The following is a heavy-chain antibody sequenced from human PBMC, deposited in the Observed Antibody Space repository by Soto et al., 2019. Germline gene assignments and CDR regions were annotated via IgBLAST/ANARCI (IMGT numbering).Heavy chain of an antibody. CDR1: GFTFSSYA. D-gene: IGHD6-13*01. J-gene: IGHJ4*02. CDR2: ISYDGSNK. CDR3: ARDRMSSSSWYLDY. Sequence: PGGSLRLSCAASGFTFSSYAMHWVRQAPGKGLEWVAVISYDGSNKYYADSVKGRFTISRDNSKNTLYLQMNSLRAEDTAVYYCARDRMSSSSWYLDYWGQGTLVTVS. V-gene: IGHV3-30-3*01.